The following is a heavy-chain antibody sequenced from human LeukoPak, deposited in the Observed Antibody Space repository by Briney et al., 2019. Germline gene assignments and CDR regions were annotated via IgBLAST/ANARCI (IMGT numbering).Heavy chain of an antibody. J-gene: IGHJ4*02. CDR2: IRYDGSNK. V-gene: IGHV3-30*02. CDR3: AKAGTQQWLLFVGVY. D-gene: IGHD6-19*01. Sequence: GGSLRLSCAASGFTFSTYGMLWVRQAPGQGPEGVALIRYDGSNKYYADSVKGRFTISRDNSKNTLYLQMNSLRVEDTAMYYCAKAGTQQWLLFVGVYWGQGALVTVSS. CDR1: GFTFSTYG.